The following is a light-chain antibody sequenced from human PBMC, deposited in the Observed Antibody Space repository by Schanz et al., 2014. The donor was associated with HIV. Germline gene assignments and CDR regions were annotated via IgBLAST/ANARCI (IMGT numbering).Light chain of an antibody. Sequence: QSALTQPRSVSGSPGQSVTISCTGASSEVGLYNYVSWYQQHPGKAPKLLIYDITKRPSGVPARFSGSKSDNTASLTVSGLQADDEADYYCGSYGGSDNMVFGGGTKLTVL. J-gene: IGLJ3*02. CDR1: SSEVGLYNY. V-gene: IGLV2-11*01. CDR2: DIT. CDR3: GSYGGSDNMV.